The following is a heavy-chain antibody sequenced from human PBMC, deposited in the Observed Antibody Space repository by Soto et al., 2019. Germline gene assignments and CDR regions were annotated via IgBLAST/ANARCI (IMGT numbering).Heavy chain of an antibody. V-gene: IGHV2-5*02. CDR3: AHTTRLQLLADGDRRDAFDI. CDR2: IYWDDQK. Sequence: QITLKESGPTLVKPTQTLTLACTLSCFSLRASGFGVGWIRQPPGKAPEWLAVIYWDDQKRYSPSLESRLTVTKDTSGHQVVLTMNNLDPCDTGTYSCAHTTRLQLLADGDRRDAFDIWGQGTTGTVSS. J-gene: IGHJ3*02. CDR1: CFSLRASGFG. D-gene: IGHD2-21*01.